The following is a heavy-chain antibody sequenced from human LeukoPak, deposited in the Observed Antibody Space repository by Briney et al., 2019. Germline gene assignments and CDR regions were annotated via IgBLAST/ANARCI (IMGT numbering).Heavy chain of an antibody. CDR3: TTYRLDDAFDM. J-gene: IGHJ3*02. V-gene: IGHV3-15*01. CDR2: IKSKTDGGTT. CDR1: GLSFRNAW. Sequence: GGSLRLSCAASGLSFRNAWMNWVRQALGKGLEWVGRIKSKTDGGTTDYAALVKGRFTISRDDSKNTQYLQKNSLNTEDTAIYYCTTYRLDDAFDMWGQGTMVTVSS.